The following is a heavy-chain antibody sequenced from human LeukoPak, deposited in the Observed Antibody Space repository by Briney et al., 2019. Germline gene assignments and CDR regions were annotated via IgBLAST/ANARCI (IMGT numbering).Heavy chain of an antibody. CDR3: AREGGYSYGYGNDY. CDR2: INPNSGGT. D-gene: IGHD5-18*01. CDR1: GYTFTGYY. Sequence: WASVKVSCKASGYTFTGYYMHWVRQAPGQGLEWMGWINPNSGGTNYAQKFQGRVTITRDTSASTAYMELSSLRSEDTAVYYCAREGGYSYGYGNDYWGQGTLVTVSS. V-gene: IGHV1-2*02. J-gene: IGHJ4*02.